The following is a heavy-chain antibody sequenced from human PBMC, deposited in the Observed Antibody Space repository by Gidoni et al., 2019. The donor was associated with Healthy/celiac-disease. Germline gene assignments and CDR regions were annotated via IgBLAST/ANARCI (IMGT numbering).Heavy chain of an antibody. V-gene: IGHV4-31*03. CDR1: GGSISSGGYY. J-gene: IGHJ4*02. CDR2: IYYSGST. CDR3: ARVVYYDSSGYSYYFDY. Sequence: QVQLQESGPGLVKPSQTLSLTCTVSGGSISSGGYYWSWIRQHPGKGLEWIGYIYYSGSTYYNPSLKSRVTISVDTSKNQFSLKLSSVTAADTAVYYCARVVYYDSSGYSYYFDYWGQGTLVTVSS. D-gene: IGHD3-22*01.